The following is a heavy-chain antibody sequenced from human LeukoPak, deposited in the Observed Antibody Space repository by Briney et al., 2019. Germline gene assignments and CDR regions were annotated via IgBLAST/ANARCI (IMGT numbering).Heavy chain of an antibody. CDR2: INSDGSST. Sequence: GGSLRLSCAASGFNFGTYWMHWVRQAPGKGLVWVSRINSDGSSTSYADSVKGRFTISRDNAENTLYLQMNSLRAEDTAVYYCARAAAVAGTGGFYWGQGTLVTVSS. V-gene: IGHV3-74*01. J-gene: IGHJ4*02. D-gene: IGHD6-19*01. CDR1: GFNFGTYW. CDR3: ARAAAVAGTGGFY.